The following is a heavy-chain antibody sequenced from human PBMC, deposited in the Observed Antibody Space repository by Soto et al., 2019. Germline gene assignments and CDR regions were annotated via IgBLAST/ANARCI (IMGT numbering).Heavy chain of an antibody. D-gene: IGHD2-21*02. V-gene: IGHV5-51*01. CDR1: GYSFTSYW. Sequence: GESLKISCKGSGYSFTSYWIGWVRQMPGKGLEWMGIIYPGDSDTRYSPSFQGRVTISADKSINTAYLQWSSLKASDTAMYYCAKRGVDGGNSYYFDYWGQGTLVTVSS. CDR3: AKRGVDGGNSYYFDY. CDR2: IYPGDSDT. J-gene: IGHJ4*02.